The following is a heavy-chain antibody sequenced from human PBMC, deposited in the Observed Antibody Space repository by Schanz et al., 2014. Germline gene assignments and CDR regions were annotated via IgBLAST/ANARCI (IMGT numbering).Heavy chain of an antibody. V-gene: IGHV3-72*01. J-gene: IGHJ4*02. D-gene: IGHD1-7*01. CDR2: VRNRRNSDII. Sequence: VQLVDSGGGVVQPGTSLRLSCAASGFTFSSSGMHWVRQAPGKGLEWLGRVRNRRNSDIIEYAASVEGRFTISRDESKNSVYLQMNSLQTDDTAVYYCFSMHYGNSVYWGQGTLVTVSS. CDR3: FSMHYGNSVY. CDR1: GFTFSSSG.